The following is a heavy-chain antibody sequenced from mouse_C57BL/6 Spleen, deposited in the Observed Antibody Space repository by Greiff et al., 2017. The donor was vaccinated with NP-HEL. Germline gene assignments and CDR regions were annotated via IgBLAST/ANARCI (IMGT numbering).Heavy chain of an antibody. Sequence: VQLQQPGAELVRPGTSVKLSCKASGYTFTSYWMHWVKQRPGQGLEWIGVIDPSDSYTNYNQKFKGKATLTVDTSSSTAYMQLSSLTSEDSAVYYCARGYDYSYAMDYWGQGTSVTVSS. CDR3: ARGYDYSYAMDY. CDR2: IDPSDSYT. J-gene: IGHJ4*01. V-gene: IGHV1-59*01. D-gene: IGHD2-4*01. CDR1: GYTFTSYW.